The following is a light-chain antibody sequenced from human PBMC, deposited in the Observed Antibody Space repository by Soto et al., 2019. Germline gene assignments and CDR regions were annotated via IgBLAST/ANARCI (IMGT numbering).Light chain of an antibody. V-gene: IGLV2-23*01. Sequence: QSALTQPRSVSGSPGQSVTMSCTGSSNDVGGYNLVSWYQQHPGKAPNLMIYEGSKRPSGVSNRFSGSKSGNTASLTISGLQAEDEADYYCCSYAGSSTYVFGTGTKVTVL. CDR1: SNDVGGYNL. CDR2: EGS. CDR3: CSYAGSSTYV. J-gene: IGLJ1*01.